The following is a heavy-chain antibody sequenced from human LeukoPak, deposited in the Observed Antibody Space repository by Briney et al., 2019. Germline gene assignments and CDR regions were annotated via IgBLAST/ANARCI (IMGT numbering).Heavy chain of an antibody. V-gene: IGHV3-23*01. CDR2: ISYSGANS. CDR1: GFTFSGSA. Sequence: GGSLRLSRAASGFTFSGSAMSWVRQAPGEGLEWVSLISYSGANSYYTDSVRGRFTISRDNSKDTLFLQMNSLRAEDTAIYYCAKATPDYYGMDVWGQGTTVTVSS. CDR3: AKATPDYYGMDV. J-gene: IGHJ6*02.